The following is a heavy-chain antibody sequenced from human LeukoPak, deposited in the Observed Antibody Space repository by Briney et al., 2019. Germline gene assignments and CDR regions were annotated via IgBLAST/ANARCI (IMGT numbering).Heavy chain of an antibody. CDR2: IYYSGST. CDR3: ASPKKTADGVRGVIHY. Sequence: SETLSLTCTVSGGSISSSSYYWGWIRQPPGKGLEWIGSIYYSGSTSYNPSLKSRVTISVDRSQSQFSLKLTSVTAADTAVYYCASPKKTADGVRGVIHYWGQGTLVTVSS. J-gene: IGHJ4*02. V-gene: IGHV4-39*01. CDR1: GGSISSSSYY. D-gene: IGHD3-10*01.